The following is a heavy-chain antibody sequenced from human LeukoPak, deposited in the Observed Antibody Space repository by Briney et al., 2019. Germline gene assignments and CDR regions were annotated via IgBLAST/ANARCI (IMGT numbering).Heavy chain of an antibody. V-gene: IGHV3-23*01. D-gene: IGHD2-15*01. J-gene: IGHJ5*02. CDR2: IIGSGGST. Sequence: GGSLRLSCAASGFTFNNYAMTWVRQAPGKGLEWISTIIGSGGSTDYADSVKGRFTISRDNSKDTLFLQMDSLRVEDTAVYYCATFCSGGDCYSFAPWGQGTLVTVSS. CDR1: GFTFNNYA. CDR3: ATFCSGGDCYSFAP.